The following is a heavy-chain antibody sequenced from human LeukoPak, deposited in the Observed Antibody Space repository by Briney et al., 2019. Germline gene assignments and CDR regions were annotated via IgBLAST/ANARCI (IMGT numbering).Heavy chain of an antibody. V-gene: IGHV1-2*02. D-gene: IGHD3-22*01. CDR1: GYTFTGYY. CDR2: INPNSGGT. Sequence: ASVKVSCKASGYTFTGYYMHWVRQAPGQGLEWMGWINPNSGGTNYAQKFQGRVTMTRDTSISTAYMELSRLRSDDTAVYYCARCYYDSSAYSHGFDYWGQGTLVTVSS. CDR3: ARCYYDSSAYSHGFDY. J-gene: IGHJ4*02.